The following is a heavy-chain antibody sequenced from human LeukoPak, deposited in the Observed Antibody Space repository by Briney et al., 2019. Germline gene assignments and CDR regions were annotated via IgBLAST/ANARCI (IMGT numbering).Heavy chain of an antibody. CDR1: GFSFNGYA. D-gene: IGHD3-10*01. V-gene: IGHV3-23*01. J-gene: IGHJ4*02. Sequence: GGSLRLSCAASGFSFNGYAMSWVRQAPGKGLEWVSSISGSGASTFYADSVKGRFTLSKDTSSNTLFLQMNSLRAEVTAVYYCAKGSRGYTHYYLDSWGQGTHVTVS. CDR2: ISGSGAST. CDR3: AKGSRGYTHYYLDS.